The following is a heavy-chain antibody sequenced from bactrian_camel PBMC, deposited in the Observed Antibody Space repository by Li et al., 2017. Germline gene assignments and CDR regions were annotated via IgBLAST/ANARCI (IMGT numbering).Heavy chain of an antibody. D-gene: IGHD2*01. CDR3: AAHATYCGGYYTPFLSSNLRY. Sequence: VQLVESGGGLVQPGGSLRLSCAASGFTFSSYAMSWVRQAPGKGLEWVSRINSGGGSTYYADSVKGRSTISRDNAKNTVYLHMNNLKPDDTAMYYCAAHATYCGGYYTPFLSSNLRYWGQGTQVTVS. J-gene: IGHJ4*01. V-gene: IGHV3S40*01. CDR1: GFTFSSYA. CDR2: INSGGGST.